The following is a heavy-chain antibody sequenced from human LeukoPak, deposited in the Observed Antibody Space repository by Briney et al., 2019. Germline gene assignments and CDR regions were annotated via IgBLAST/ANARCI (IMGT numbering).Heavy chain of an antibody. CDR2: INYSGTT. V-gene: IGHV4-59*06. CDR3: ARADDSSGYYYYYYFDY. J-gene: IGHJ4*02. Sequence: KPSETLSLTCTVSGGSISSYYWSWIRQPPGKGLEWIGYINYSGTTYYNPSLKSPALISIDTSKNQFSLKLSSVTAADTAVYYCARADDSSGYYYYYYFDYWGQGALITVSS. CDR1: GGSISSYY. D-gene: IGHD3-22*01.